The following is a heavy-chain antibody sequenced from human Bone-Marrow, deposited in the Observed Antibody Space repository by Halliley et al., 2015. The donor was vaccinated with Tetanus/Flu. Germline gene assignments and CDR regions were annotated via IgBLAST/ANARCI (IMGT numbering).Heavy chain of an antibody. V-gene: IGHV3-49*04. CDR3: SRGVVEGF. CDR2: VRSKTFGRTT. Sequence: SLRLSCNASGFTFGSYAVSWVRQAPGKGLEWVGLVRSKTFGRTTEYAASVKGRFTISRDASETVAYLQMNSLKPEDTAVYYCSRGVVEGFWGQGTLVTVSS. J-gene: IGHJ4*02. CDR1: GFTFGSYA. D-gene: IGHD2-15*01.